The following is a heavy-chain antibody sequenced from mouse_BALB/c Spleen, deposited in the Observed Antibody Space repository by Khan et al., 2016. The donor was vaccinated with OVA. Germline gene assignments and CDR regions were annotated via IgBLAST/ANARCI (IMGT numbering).Heavy chain of an antibody. V-gene: IGHV2-6-5*01. D-gene: IGHD1-1*02. J-gene: IGHJ4*01. CDR1: GFSLTDYG. CDR3: AKLLWSHYYAFDY. Sequence: QVQLKQSGPGLVAPSQSLSITCTVSGFSLTDYGVSWIRQPPGKGLEWLGLIWGGGTTYYTSVLNSRLSISKDNSKSQVFLKMNSLQTDDTAMYYCAKLLWSHYYAFDYWGQGTSVTVSS. CDR2: IWGGGTT.